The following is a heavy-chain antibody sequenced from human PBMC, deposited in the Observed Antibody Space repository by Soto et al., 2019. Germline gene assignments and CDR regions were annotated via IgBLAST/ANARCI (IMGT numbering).Heavy chain of an antibody. D-gene: IGHD2-15*01. CDR1: GFTFSNAW. CDR3: TTGLPWSYYYYGMDV. J-gene: IGHJ6*02. CDR2: IKSKTDGGTT. V-gene: IGHV3-15*07. Sequence: GGSLRLSCXAXGFTFSNAWMNWVRQAPGKGLEWVGRIKSKTDGGTTDYAAPVKGRFTISRDDSKNTLYLQMNSLKTEDTAVYYCTTGLPWSYYYYGMDVWGQGTTVTVSS.